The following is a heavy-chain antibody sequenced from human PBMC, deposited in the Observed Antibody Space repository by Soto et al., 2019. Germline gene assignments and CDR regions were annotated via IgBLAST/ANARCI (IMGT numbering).Heavy chain of an antibody. J-gene: IGHJ5*02. CDR1: GFTLSDYY. V-gene: IGHV3-11*06. D-gene: IGHD2-15*01. CDR3: VRGGGGGLFDP. CDR2: ISPGSRYP. Sequence: GGSLRLSCASSGFTLSDYYMSWIRQAPGKGLEWLSYISPGSRYPAYADSVKGRFTISRDNARRSLSLQMNSLTVDDTAIYYCVRGGGGGLFDPWGQGSMVTVSS.